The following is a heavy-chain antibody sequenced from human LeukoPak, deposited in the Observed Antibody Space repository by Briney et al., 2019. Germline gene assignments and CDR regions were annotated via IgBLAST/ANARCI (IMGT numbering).Heavy chain of an antibody. V-gene: IGHV3-48*03. Sequence: PGRSPRLSCAASGFTFSSYEMNWVRQAPGKGLEWVSYTSSSGSTIYYADSVKGRFTISRDNAKNSLYLQMNSLRAEDTAVYYYAKDDYYDTSGYRDWGQGTLVTVSS. CDR3: AKDDYYDTSGYRD. J-gene: IGHJ4*02. CDR2: TSSSGSTI. CDR1: GFTFSSYE. D-gene: IGHD3-22*01.